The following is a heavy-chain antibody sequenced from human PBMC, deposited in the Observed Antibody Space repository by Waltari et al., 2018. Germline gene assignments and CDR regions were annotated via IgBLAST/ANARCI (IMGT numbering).Heavy chain of an antibody. CDR3: ARLDYSALRRGCDP. D-gene: IGHD4-4*01. Sequence: QLQLQESGPGLVKPSETLSLTRTVSGDSLSSDSYYWGWLRQPLGKGLAWIGTVHFTGTTYYNPSLESRVTISVDTSNNQFSLKLTSVTAADTAIYYCARLDYSALRRGCDPWGQGTLVTVSS. CDR2: VHFTGTT. J-gene: IGHJ5*02. CDR1: GDSLSSDSYY. V-gene: IGHV4-39*01.